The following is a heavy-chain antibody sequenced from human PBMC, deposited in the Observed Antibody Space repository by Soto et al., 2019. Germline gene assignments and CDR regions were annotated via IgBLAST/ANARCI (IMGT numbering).Heavy chain of an antibody. J-gene: IGHJ4*02. CDR1: GYTFTGYY. D-gene: IGHD2-21*02. V-gene: IGHV1-2*04. Sequence: QVQLVQSGAEVKKPGASVKVSCKASGYTFTGYYMHWVRQAPGQGLEWMGWINPNSGGTNYAQKFQGWVTMTRDTSISTAYMELSRLRSDDTAMYYCARDLRRSSLLFDLDYWGQGTLVTVSS. CDR3: ARDLRRSSLLFDLDY. CDR2: INPNSGGT.